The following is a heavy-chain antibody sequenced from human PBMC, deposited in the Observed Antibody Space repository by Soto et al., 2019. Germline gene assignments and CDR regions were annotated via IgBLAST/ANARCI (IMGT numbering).Heavy chain of an antibody. J-gene: IGHJ6*02. CDR2: ISSSSSYI. CDR3: ARDSDHDILTGDYYYYYGMDV. V-gene: IGHV3-21*01. D-gene: IGHD3-9*01. Sequence: WGSLRLSCAASGFTFSSYSMNWVRQAPGKGLEWVSSISSSSSYIYYADSVKGRFTISRDNAKNSLYLQMNSLRAEDTAVYYCARDSDHDILTGDYYYYYGMDVWGQGTTVTVSS. CDR1: GFTFSSYS.